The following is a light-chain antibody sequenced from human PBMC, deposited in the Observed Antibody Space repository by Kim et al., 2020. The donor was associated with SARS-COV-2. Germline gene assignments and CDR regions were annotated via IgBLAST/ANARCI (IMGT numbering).Light chain of an antibody. CDR2: GAS. CDR3: QQYNRWPPYI. CDR1: QSVTSN. J-gene: IGKJ2*01. Sequence: VTPGERATHSSRASQSVTSNLAWYQQKPGQAPRLLIYGASIRATGIPDRFSGSGSGTEFTLTISSLQSEDFALYYCQQYNRWPPYIFGQGTKLEI. V-gene: IGKV3-15*01.